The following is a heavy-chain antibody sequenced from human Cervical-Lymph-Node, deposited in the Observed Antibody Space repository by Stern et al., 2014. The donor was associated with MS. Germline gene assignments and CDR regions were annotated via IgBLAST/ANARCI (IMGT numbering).Heavy chain of an antibody. J-gene: IGHJ5*02. D-gene: IGHD6-13*01. V-gene: IGHV3-53*01. CDR2: IFSGGST. CDR3: ARDVRSSWYRWFDP. CDR1: GFSVRSNY. Sequence: VQLEESGGGLIQPGGSLRLSCAASGFSVRSNYMSWVRQAPGQGLEWVSGIFSGGSTYDADSVKGRFTISRDNSKNTVYLEMNSLRVEDTAVYYCARDVRSSWYRWFDPWGQGTLVTVSS.